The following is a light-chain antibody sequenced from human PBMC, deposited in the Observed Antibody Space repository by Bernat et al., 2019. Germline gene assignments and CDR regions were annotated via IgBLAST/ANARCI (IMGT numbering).Light chain of an antibody. CDR1: QSISTF. Sequence: DIQMTQSPSSLSASVGDRVTITCRASQSISTFLNWYQQKPGKAPKLLIYAACSLHNGVSPRFSGSGSGTDFTLTIDSVESDDVAIYYCQQSHSVPRTFGQGTKLEI. CDR2: AAC. V-gene: IGKV1-39*01. CDR3: QQSHSVPRT. J-gene: IGKJ1*01.